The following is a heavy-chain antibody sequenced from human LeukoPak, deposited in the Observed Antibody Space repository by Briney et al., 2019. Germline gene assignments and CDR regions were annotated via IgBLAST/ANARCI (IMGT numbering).Heavy chain of an antibody. CDR2: IYHSGST. CDR3: ARLTAAFDY. CDR1: GYSISSGYY. V-gene: IGHV4-38-2*02. Sequence: KPSETLSLTCTVSGYSISSGYYWGWIRQPPGKGLEWIGSIYHSGSTYYNPSLKSRVTISVDTSKNQFSLKLSSVTAADTAVYYCARLTAAFDYWGQGTLVTVSS. D-gene: IGHD2-15*01. J-gene: IGHJ4*02.